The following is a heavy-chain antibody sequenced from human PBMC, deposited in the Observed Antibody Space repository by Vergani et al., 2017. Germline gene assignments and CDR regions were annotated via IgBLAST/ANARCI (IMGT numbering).Heavy chain of an antibody. Sequence: QVQLQQWGAGLLKPSETLSLTCAVYGGSISSYYWSWIRQPPGKGLEWIGYIYYSGSTNYNPSLKSRVTISVDTSKNQFSLKLSSVTAADTAVYYCARAEILTGYHTTGYYMDVWGKGTTVTVSS. J-gene: IGHJ6*03. V-gene: IGHV4-59*01. D-gene: IGHD3-9*01. CDR2: IYYSGST. CDR3: ARAEILTGYHTTGYYMDV. CDR1: GGSISSYY.